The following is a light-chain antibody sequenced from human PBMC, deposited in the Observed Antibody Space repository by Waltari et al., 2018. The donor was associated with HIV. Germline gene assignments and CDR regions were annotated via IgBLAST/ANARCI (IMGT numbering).Light chain of an antibody. CDR2: EGS. Sequence: QSALTQPASVSGSPGQSITISCTGTSSDVGSYNLVSWYQQHPGKAPKLMIYEGSKRPAGVSKRFSGSKSGSTASLTISGLQAEGEAGYYCCSYAGSSPVLFGGGTKLTVL. CDR1: SSDVGSYNL. CDR3: CSYAGSSPVL. J-gene: IGLJ2*01. V-gene: IGLV2-23*01.